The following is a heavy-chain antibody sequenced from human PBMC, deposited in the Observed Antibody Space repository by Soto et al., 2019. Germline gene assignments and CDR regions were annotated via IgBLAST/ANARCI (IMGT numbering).Heavy chain of an antibody. CDR3: AKGGLVRGSSHGWFDP. Sequence: SETLSLTCAVYGGSFSGYYWTWIRQPPGKGLEWIGEINHSGSTNYTPSLKSRVTISVDTSKNQFSLKLNSVTPEDTAVYYCAKGGLVRGSSHGWFDPWGQGILVTVSS. J-gene: IGHJ5*02. CDR2: INHSGST. V-gene: IGHV4-34*01. CDR1: GGSFSGYY. D-gene: IGHD3-10*01.